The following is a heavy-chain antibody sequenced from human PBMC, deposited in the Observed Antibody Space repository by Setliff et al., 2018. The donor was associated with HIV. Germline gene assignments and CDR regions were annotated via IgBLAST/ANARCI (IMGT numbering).Heavy chain of an antibody. CDR1: GYTFTSYG. V-gene: IGHV1-18*01. Sequence: SVKVSCKASGYTFTSYGTSWVRQAPGQGLEWMAWISAFSGNTHYAQKFQGRVTMTTDTSTSTAYMELRSLRSDDTAVYYCARVTAEYSSSWYREEDAFDIWGQGTMVTVSS. CDR3: ARVTAEYSSSWYREEDAFDI. CDR2: ISAFSGNT. J-gene: IGHJ3*02. D-gene: IGHD6-13*01.